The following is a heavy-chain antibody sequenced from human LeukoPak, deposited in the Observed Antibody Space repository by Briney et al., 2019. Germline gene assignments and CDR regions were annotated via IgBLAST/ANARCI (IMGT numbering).Heavy chain of an antibody. CDR1: GGTFSGYY. D-gene: IGHD1-26*01. J-gene: IGHJ5*02. V-gene: IGHV4-34*01. CDR3: ARVRQVGATPNWFDP. CDR2: INHSGST. Sequence: SETLSLTCAVYGGTFSGYYWSWIRQPPGKGLEWIGEINHSGSTNYNPSLKSRVTISVDTSKTQFSLKLSSLTAADTAVYYCARVRQVGATPNWFDPWGQGTLVTVSS.